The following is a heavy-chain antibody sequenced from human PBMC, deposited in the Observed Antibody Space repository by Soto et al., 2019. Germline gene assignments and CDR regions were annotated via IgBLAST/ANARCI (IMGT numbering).Heavy chain of an antibody. V-gene: IGHV3-21*06. CDR3: ARESEDLTSNFDY. CDR1: GFTFTRYS. J-gene: IGHJ4*02. CDR2: ISSTTNYI. Sequence: GGSLRLSCAASGFTFTRYSMNWVRQAPGKGLEWVSSISSTTNYIYYGDSMKGRFTISRDNAKNSLYLEMNSLRAEDTAVYYCARESEDLTSNFDYCGQGTLVTVSS.